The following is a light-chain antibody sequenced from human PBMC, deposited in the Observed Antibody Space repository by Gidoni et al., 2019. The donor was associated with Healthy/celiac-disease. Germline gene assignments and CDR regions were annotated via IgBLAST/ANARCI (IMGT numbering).Light chain of an antibody. CDR3: QQYGSSPRIT. J-gene: IGKJ5*01. CDR1: QSVSSSY. CDR2: GAS. V-gene: IGKV3-20*01. Sequence: IVLTQSPRTLSLSPGERATLSCRASQSVSSSYLSWYQQKPGQAPSLLIYGASSRATGIPERFSGSGSGTDFTLTISRLEPEDFAVYYCQQYGSSPRITFGQGTRLEIK.